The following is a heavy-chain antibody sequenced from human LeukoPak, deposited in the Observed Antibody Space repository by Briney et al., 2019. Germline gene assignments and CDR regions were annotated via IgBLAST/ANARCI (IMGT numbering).Heavy chain of an antibody. D-gene: IGHD6-13*01. J-gene: IGHJ4*02. Sequence: PGRSLRLSCAASGFTFSSYGMHWVRQAPGKGLEWVAVISYDGSNKYYADSVKGRFTISRDNSKNTLYLRMNSLRAEDTAVYYCAKDFVMGIAAAGGFDSWGQGTLVTVSS. V-gene: IGHV3-30*18. CDR2: ISYDGSNK. CDR3: AKDFVMGIAAAGGFDS. CDR1: GFTFSSYG.